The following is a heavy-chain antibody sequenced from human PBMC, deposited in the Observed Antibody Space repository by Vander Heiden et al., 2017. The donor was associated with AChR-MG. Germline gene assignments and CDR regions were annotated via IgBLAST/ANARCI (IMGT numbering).Heavy chain of an antibody. Sequence: QVQLVQSGAEVKKPGASVKVSCKASGYTFTSYSMHWVRQAPGQGVEWMGIINPSGGSTSYEQKCQGRVTMTRDTSTSTVYMELSSLRSEDTAVYYCARDRRGYYDSSGYYYPIDYWGQGTLVTVSS. D-gene: IGHD3-22*01. CDR3: ARDRRGYYDSSGYYYPIDY. J-gene: IGHJ4*02. CDR2: INPSGGST. V-gene: IGHV1-46*03. CDR1: GYTFTSYS.